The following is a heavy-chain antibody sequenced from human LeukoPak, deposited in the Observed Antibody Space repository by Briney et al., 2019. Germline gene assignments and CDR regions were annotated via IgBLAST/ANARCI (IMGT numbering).Heavy chain of an antibody. CDR2: INQDGSEK. J-gene: IGHJ4*02. V-gene: IGHV3-7*01. CDR1: GFTFSSHW. D-gene: IGHD6-19*01. Sequence: GGSLRLSCAASGFTFSSHWMTWVRQAPGKGLEWVANINQDGSEKYYVDSVKGRFTISRDNTKNSLYLKMNSLRAEDTTVYYCARGDLGRGWTFTCWGQGTLVTVSS. CDR3: ARGDLGRGWTFTC.